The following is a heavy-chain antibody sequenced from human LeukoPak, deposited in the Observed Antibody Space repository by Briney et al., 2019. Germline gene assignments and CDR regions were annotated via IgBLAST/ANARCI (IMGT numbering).Heavy chain of an antibody. CDR3: ARNYYGSGGHFWFDP. CDR2: INWNGGST. V-gene: IGHV3-20*01. D-gene: IGHD3-10*01. Sequence: GGSLRLSCAASGFTFDDYGISWVRQAPGKGLEWVSGINWNGGSTGYADSVKGRFTISRDNAKNSLYLQMNSLRAEDTALYHCARNYYGSGGHFWFDPWGQGTLVTVSS. CDR1: GFTFDDYG. J-gene: IGHJ5*02.